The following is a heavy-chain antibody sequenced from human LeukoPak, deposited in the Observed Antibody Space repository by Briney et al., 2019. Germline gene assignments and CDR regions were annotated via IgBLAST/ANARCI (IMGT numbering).Heavy chain of an antibody. V-gene: IGHV4-30-4*01. Sequence: PSQTLSLTCTVSGGSISSGDYYWSWIRQPPGKGLEWIGYIYYSGNTYYNPSLKSRVTISVDTSQNQFSLRLSSVTAADTAVYYCARRRYPGYSSGLFDYWGQGTLVTVSS. CDR1: GGSISSGDYY. CDR3: ARRRYPGYSSGLFDY. D-gene: IGHD6-19*01. J-gene: IGHJ4*02. CDR2: IYYSGNT.